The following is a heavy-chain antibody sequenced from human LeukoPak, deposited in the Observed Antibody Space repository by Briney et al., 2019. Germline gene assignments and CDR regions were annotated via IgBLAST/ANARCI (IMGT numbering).Heavy chain of an antibody. J-gene: IGHJ4*02. Sequence: SGPALVKPTQTLTLTCTFSGFSLSTSGMCVSWIRQPPGKALEWLARIDWDDDKYYSTSLKTRLTISKDTSKNQVVLIMTNMDPVDTATYYCARTQDSYGLSDYWGQGTLVTVSS. CDR2: IDWDDDK. CDR3: ARTQDSYGLSDY. D-gene: IGHD5-18*01. CDR1: GFSLSTSGMC. V-gene: IGHV2-70*11.